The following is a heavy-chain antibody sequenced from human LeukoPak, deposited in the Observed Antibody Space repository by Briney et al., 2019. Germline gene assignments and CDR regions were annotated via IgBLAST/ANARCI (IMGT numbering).Heavy chain of an antibody. V-gene: IGHV4-4*07. J-gene: IGHJ4*02. Sequence: SETLSLTCTVSGGSISSYYWSWIRQPAGKGLEWIGRIYTSGSTNYNPSLKNRVTMSVGTSKNQFSLKLSSVTAADTAVYYCARVSLAGIVDYWGQGTLVTVSS. CDR3: ARVSLAGIVDY. CDR2: IYTSGST. D-gene: IGHD6-19*01. CDR1: GGSISSYY.